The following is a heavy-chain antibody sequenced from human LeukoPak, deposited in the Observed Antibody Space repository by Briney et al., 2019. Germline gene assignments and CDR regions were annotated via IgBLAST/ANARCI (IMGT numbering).Heavy chain of an antibody. Sequence: GESLKISCKTSGYSFTRYWIAWVRQTPGKGLEWMGTVYPDDSDTRYSPAFQGQVTISADKSITTAYLHWGSLKASDTAVYYCARPSGTYFPFDYWGQGTLVTVSS. CDR1: GYSFTRYW. CDR3: ARPSGTYFPFDY. D-gene: IGHD1-26*01. CDR2: VYPDDSDT. J-gene: IGHJ4*02. V-gene: IGHV5-51*01.